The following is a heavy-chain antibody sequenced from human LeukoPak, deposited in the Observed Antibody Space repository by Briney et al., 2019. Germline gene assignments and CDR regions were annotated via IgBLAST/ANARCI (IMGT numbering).Heavy chain of an antibody. CDR2: ITTSDGNT. J-gene: IGHJ5*02. Sequence: PGGSLRLSCAASGFTFSSYTMSWVRQAPGKGLEWVSTITTSDGNTYYADSVKGRFTISRDNAKNSLYLHMNSLRAEDTAVYYCAREAPYSSSWYDSNWFDPWGQGTLVTVSS. CDR1: GFTFSSYT. V-gene: IGHV3-23*01. D-gene: IGHD6-13*01. CDR3: AREAPYSSSWYDSNWFDP.